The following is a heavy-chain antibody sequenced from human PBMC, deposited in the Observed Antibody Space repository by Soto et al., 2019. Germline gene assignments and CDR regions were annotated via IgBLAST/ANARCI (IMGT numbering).Heavy chain of an antibody. J-gene: IGHJ5*02. CDR3: ATSYDSGFDP. Sequence: SVKVSCKASGYSFTTYDISWLRQAPGQGLEWMGRISPYNGNTNYAQNFQDRVTMTADTSSSTAYMELRGLRSDDTAIYYCATSYDSGFDPWGQGTLVTVSS. D-gene: IGHD3-3*01. CDR1: GYSFTTYD. V-gene: IGHV1-18*04. CDR2: ISPYNGNT.